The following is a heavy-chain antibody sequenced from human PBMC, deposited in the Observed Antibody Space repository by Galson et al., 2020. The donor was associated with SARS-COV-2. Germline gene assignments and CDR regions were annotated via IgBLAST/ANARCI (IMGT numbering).Heavy chain of an antibody. J-gene: IGHJ4*02. Sequence: GGSLRLSCAASGFTFSGSAMHWFRQAPGRGLEWVGRTDNKINGFATAYGEAVKDRFIIFRDDATSTMYLQMDSLKTEDAAVYYCSRFFCGGGCYFDSWGQGALVTVSS. D-gene: IGHD2-21*02. V-gene: IGHV3-73*01. CDR2: TDNKINGFAT. CDR3: SRFFCGGGCYFDS. CDR1: GFTFSGSA.